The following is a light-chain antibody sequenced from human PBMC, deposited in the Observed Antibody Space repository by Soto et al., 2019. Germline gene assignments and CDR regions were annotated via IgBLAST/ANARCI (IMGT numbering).Light chain of an antibody. CDR3: MQALKPPYT. J-gene: IGKJ2*01. CDR2: LRS. V-gene: IGKV2-28*01. CDR1: QSLLYENGYTY. Sequence: DIVMTQSPLSLPVTPGEPASISCRSSQSLLYENGYTYFDWYVQKPGQPPQLLIYLRSNRPSGVPDRFSGSVSGTDFTLKIGRVETEDVGVYYCMQALKPPYTFGQGTKLEIK.